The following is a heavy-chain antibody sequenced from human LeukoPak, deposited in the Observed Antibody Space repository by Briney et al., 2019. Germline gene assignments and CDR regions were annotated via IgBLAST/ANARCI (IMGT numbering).Heavy chain of an antibody. J-gene: IGHJ4*02. CDR3: ARERIAAAGRGSFDY. CDR1: GGSINSYY. CDR2: ICYSGCT. Sequence: SETLSLTCTVSGGSINSYYGSGIPQPPGKGLEWIGYICYSGCTNYNPSRKSRVTISVDTSKNQFSLKLSSVTAANTAVYYCARERIAAAGRGSFDYWGQGTLVTVSS. V-gene: IGHV4-59*01. D-gene: IGHD6-13*01.